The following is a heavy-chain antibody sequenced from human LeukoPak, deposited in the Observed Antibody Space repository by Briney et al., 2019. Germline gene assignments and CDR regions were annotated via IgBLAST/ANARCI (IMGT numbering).Heavy chain of an antibody. CDR2: IRGSGANT. CDR1: GFTFSSYA. D-gene: IGHD2-15*01. Sequence: PGGSLRLSCAASGFTFSSYAMHWVRQAPGKGLEWVSAIRGSGANTYYADSVKGRFTISRDNSKNTLYLQMNSLRAEDTAVYYCARDYCSGGSCYFDYWGQGTLVIVSS. J-gene: IGHJ4*02. CDR3: ARDYCSGGSCYFDY. V-gene: IGHV3-23*01.